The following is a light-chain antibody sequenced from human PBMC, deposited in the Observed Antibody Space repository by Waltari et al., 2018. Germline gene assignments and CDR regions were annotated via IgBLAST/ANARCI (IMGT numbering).Light chain of an antibody. CDR1: QSVSSW. CDR2: KAS. Sequence: DIQMTQSPSTLSASVGDRVTITSRASQSVSSWLAWYKQKPGRAPKLLIYKASTLHTGGPARFSGSGYGTEFTLTINSLQPDDFATYYCQQHNSYSYTFGQGTNLEIK. V-gene: IGKV1-5*03. J-gene: IGKJ2*01. CDR3: QQHNSYSYT.